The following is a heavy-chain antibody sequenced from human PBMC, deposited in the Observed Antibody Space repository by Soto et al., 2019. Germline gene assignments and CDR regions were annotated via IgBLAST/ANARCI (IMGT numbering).Heavy chain of an antibody. Sequence: EVQLVESGGGLVQPGGSLRLSCAASGFTFSSYWMSWVRQAPGKGLEWVANIKQDGSEKYYVDSVKGRFTISRDNAKSLLFLQMNSRRAEDTAVYYCARGMSSWEFWGRGTLVTVSS. J-gene: IGHJ4*02. D-gene: IGHD1-26*01. CDR1: GFTFSSYW. CDR2: IKQDGSEK. V-gene: IGHV3-7*01. CDR3: ARGMSSWEF.